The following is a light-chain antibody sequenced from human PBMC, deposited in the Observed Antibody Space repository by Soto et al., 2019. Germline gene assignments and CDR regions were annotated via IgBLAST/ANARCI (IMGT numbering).Light chain of an antibody. CDR3: QSYDSSLSGSGI. V-gene: IGLV1-40*01. CDR1: SANIGVGYD. CDR2: GDN. J-gene: IGLJ2*01. Sequence: SVLTQPPSVSGAPGLIVTISCTGNSANIGVGYDVYWYQQLPVTAPKLLIYGDNNRPSGVTDRFSGSKSGTSASLAITGLQAEDEADYYCQSYDSSLSGSGIFGGGIKVTVL.